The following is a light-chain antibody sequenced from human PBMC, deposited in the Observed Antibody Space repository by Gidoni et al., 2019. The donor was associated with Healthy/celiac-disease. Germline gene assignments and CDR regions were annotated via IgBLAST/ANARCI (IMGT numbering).Light chain of an antibody. V-gene: IGLV3-19*01. Sequence: SSELTQDPAVSVALGQTVRITCQGDSLRSYYASWDQQKPGQATVLVIYGKNNRPSGIPDRFSGSSSGNTASLTITGAQAEDEADYYCNSRDSSGNHLVFGGGTKLTVL. CDR3: NSRDSSGNHLV. J-gene: IGLJ2*01. CDR2: GKN. CDR1: SLRSYY.